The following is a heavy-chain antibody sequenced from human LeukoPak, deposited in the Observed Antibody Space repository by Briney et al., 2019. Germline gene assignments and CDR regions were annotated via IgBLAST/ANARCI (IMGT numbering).Heavy chain of an antibody. CDR2: ISGSGGST. Sequence: GGSLRLSCAASGFTFSSYAMSWVRQAPGKGLEWVSAISGSGGSTYYADSVKGRFTISRDNSKNTLYLQMNSPRAEDTAVYYCAKGPSVVVVTATSPTPYYFDCWGQGTLVTVSS. CDR3: AKGPSVVVVTATSPTPYYFDC. V-gene: IGHV3-23*01. J-gene: IGHJ4*02. CDR1: GFTFSSYA. D-gene: IGHD2-21*02.